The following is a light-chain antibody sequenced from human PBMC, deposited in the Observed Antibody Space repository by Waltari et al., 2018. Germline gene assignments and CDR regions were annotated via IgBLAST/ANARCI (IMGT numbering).Light chain of an antibody. CDR1: SGFTVDTFI. V-gene: IGLV5-45*01. CDR2: YKSDSDK. Sequence: QAVLTQPPSLSASPGTSARLTCTLRSGFTVDTFIISWFQQKPGSPPQYLLRYKSDSDKHHGSGVPSRFSGSKDASANAAILLISGLQSEDEADYFCLMWYNNAWIFGGGTKLTVL. J-gene: IGLJ2*01. CDR3: LMWYNNAWI.